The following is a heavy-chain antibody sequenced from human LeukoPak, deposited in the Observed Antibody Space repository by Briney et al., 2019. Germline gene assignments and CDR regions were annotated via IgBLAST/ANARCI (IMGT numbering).Heavy chain of an antibody. CDR1: GFSFSSYG. CDR3: ATRGRRPFTSDDAFDI. D-gene: IGHD3-10*01. J-gene: IGHJ3*02. CDR2: IWFDGSNK. Sequence: PGGSLRLSCAASGFSFSSYGMPWVRQAPGKGLEWVAVIWFDGSNKYYADSVKGRFTISRDNSKNSLYLQMNSLRAEDTAVYYCATRGRRPFTSDDAFDIWGQGTMVTVSS. V-gene: IGHV3-33*08.